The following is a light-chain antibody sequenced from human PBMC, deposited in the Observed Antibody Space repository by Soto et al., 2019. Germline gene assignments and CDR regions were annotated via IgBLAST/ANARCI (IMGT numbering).Light chain of an antibody. J-gene: IGKJ5*01. V-gene: IGKV1D-12*01. CDR1: QSITSW. CDR2: AAS. CDR3: QQANSFPT. Sequence: DIQMTQSPSSVPATVGDRVTITCRASQSITSWLGWYQQKPGKAPKLLISAASSLQSGVPSRFSGSGSGTDSTLTISSLQPEDLATYYCQQANSFPTFGQGTRLEIK.